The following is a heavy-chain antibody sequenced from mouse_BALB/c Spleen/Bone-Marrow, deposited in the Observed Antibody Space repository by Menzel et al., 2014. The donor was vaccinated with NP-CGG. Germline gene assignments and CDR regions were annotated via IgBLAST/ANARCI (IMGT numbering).Heavy chain of an antibody. J-gene: IGHJ2*01. CDR3: ARSGYGSSYDY. CDR1: GYAISSYW. CDR2: IYPGDGDT. Sequence: VQLQESGAELVRPGSSVKISCKASGYAISSYWMNWVKQRPGQGLEWIGQIYPGDGDTNYNGKFKGKATLTADKSSSTAYMQISSLTSEDSAVYFCARSGYGSSYDYWGQGTTLTVSS. D-gene: IGHD1-1*01. V-gene: IGHV1-80*01.